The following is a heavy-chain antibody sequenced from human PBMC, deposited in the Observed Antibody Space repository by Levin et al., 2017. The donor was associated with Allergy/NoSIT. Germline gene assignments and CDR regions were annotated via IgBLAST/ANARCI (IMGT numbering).Heavy chain of an antibody. J-gene: IGHJ4*02. V-gene: IGHV4-39*01. CDR1: GGSISSSSYY. Sequence: SQTLSLTCTVSGGSISSSSYYWGWIRQPPGKGLEWIGSIYYSGSTYYNPSLKSRVTISVDTSKNQFSLKLSSVTAADTAVYYCARHLRGAMIVVVIPPDYWGQGTLVTVSS. D-gene: IGHD3-22*01. CDR2: IYYSGST. CDR3: ARHLRGAMIVVVIPPDY.